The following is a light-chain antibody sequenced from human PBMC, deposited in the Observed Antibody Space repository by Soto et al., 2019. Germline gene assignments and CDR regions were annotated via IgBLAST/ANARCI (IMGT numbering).Light chain of an antibody. J-gene: IGLJ1*01. V-gene: IGLV2-14*01. CDR3: SSYTSSSTLLYV. CDR1: SSDVGGYNY. Sequence: QSALTQPASVSGSPGQSITISCTGTSSDVGGYNYVSWYQQHPGKAHKLMIYDVSNRPSGVSNRVSGSKSGNTASLTISGLQAEEEADHYCSSYTSSSTLLYVFGTGTQLTVL. CDR2: DVS.